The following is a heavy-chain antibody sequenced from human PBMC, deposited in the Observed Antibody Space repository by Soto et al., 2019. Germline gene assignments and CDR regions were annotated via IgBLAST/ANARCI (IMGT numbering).Heavy chain of an antibody. CDR2: IVPKLGAA. J-gene: IGHJ4*02. CDR1: GGGNLRDYR. Sequence: QVQLVQSGAEVKEPGSSVKDSCKASGGGNLRDYRTTWVRRAPGQGLEWMGGIVPKLGAANYAQNLQGRVTVTADESPNTVYMELRSVRSDDTDVYYCARGGDGYNFVAGYWGEGTQVTLAS. CDR3: ARGGDGYNFVAGY. D-gene: IGHD2-21*01. V-gene: IGHV1-69*01.